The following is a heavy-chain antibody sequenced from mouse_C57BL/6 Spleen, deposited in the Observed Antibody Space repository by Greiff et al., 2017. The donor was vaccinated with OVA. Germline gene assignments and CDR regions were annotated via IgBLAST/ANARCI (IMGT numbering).Heavy chain of an antibody. CDR2: IRSGGSYT. J-gene: IGHJ2*01. Sequence: EVMLVESGGDLVKPGGSLKLSCAASGFTFSSYGMSWVRQTPDKRLEWVATIRSGGSYTYYPDSVKGRFTISRDNAKNTLYLQMSSLKSEDTAMYYCARQGGYFDYWGQGTTLTVSS. CDR3: ARQGGYFDY. V-gene: IGHV5-6*01. CDR1: GFTFSSYG.